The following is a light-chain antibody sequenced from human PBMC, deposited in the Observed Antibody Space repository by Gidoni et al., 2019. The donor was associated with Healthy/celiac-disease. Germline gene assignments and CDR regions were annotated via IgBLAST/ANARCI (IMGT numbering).Light chain of an antibody. CDR3: QQYNNWPLA. CDR2: GAS. CDR1: QSVSSN. Sequence: EIVMTQSPATLPVSPGERATLSCRASQSVSSNLAWYQQKPGQAPRLLIDGASTRATGIPARFSGSGSGTEFTLTISSLQSEDFAVYYCQQYNNWPLAFGQGTKLEIK. V-gene: IGKV3-15*01. J-gene: IGKJ2*01.